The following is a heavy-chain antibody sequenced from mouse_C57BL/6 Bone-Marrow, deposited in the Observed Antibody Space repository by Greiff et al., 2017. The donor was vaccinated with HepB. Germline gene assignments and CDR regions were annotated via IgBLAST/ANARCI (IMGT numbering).Heavy chain of an antibody. CDR2: IRSKSNNYAT. CDR1: LFLFTTYV. Sequence: SRAPCLFLFTTYVLPWVRQAPGKALPCPPRIRSKSNNYATYYADSVKDRFTISRDDSESMLYLQMNNLKTEDTAMYYCVRQGMGGYDGFAYWGQGTLVTVSA. V-gene: IGHV10-1*01. J-gene: IGHJ3*01. D-gene: IGHD2-2*01. CDR3: VRQGMGGYDGFAY.